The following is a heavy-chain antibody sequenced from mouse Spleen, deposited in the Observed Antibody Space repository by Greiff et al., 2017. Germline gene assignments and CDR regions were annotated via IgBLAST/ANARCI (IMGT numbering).Heavy chain of an antibody. CDR1: GYSITSGYY. J-gene: IGHJ3*01. Sequence: EVKLEESGPGLVKPSQSLSLTCSVTGYSITSGYYWNWIRQFPGNKLEWMGYISYDGSNNYNPSLKNRISITRDTSKNQFFLKLNSVTTEDTATYYCARGETYDYDRFAYWGQGTLVTVSA. V-gene: IGHV3-6*01. CDR2: ISYDGSN. CDR3: ARGETYDYDRFAY. D-gene: IGHD2-4*01.